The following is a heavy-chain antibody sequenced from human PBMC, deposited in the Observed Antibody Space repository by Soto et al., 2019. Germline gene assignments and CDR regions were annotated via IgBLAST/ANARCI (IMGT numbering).Heavy chain of an antibody. D-gene: IGHD3-3*02. CDR3: ARHSLALRKNNWFDP. CDR2: TYYRSKWYN. Sequence: PSQTLSLTCAISGDSVSSNSAAWNWIRQSPSRGLEWLGRTYYRSKWYNDYAVSVKSRITINPDTSKNQFSLQLNSVTPEDTALYFCARHSLALRKNNWFDPWGQGIMVTVSS. V-gene: IGHV6-1*01. CDR1: GDSVSSNSAA. J-gene: IGHJ5*02.